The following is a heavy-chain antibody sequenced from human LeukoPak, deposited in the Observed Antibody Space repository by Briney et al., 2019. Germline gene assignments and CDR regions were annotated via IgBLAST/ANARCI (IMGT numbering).Heavy chain of an antibody. CDR1: GGSISSTNCY. CDR2: MSYSGST. V-gene: IGHV4-39*01. D-gene: IGHD6-19*01. J-gene: IGHJ5*02. CDR3: ARYDLAVGGSGWFDP. Sequence: SETLSPTCTVSGGSISSTNCYWGWIRQPPGKGLEWIVSMSYSGSTYYSPSLQSRVTISVDTSKNQFSLKLTSVTAADTAVYYCARYDLAVGGSGWFDPWGQGTLVTVSS.